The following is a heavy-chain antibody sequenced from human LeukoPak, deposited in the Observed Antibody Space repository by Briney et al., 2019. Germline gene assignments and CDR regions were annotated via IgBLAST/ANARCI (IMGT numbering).Heavy chain of an antibody. Sequence: PGGSLRLSCAASGFTFSNFAMSWVRQAPGKGLEWVSVISGSGSRTYYADSVKGRFTISRDNSRNTIYLQMTSLRAEDTAVYYCAKEVGVGSSTYYYDSSGFFGEDYWGQGTLVTVSS. D-gene: IGHD3-22*01. V-gene: IGHV3-23*01. J-gene: IGHJ4*02. CDR2: ISGSGSRT. CDR3: AKEVGVGSSTYYYDSSGFFGEDY. CDR1: GFTFSNFA.